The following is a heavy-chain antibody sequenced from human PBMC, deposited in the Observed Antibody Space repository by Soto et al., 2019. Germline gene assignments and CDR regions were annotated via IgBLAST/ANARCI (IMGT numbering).Heavy chain of an antibody. J-gene: IGHJ6*03. D-gene: IGHD3-10*01. CDR3: ARDYYGSGSPWDYYYMDV. CDR2: TYYRSKWYN. V-gene: IGHV6-1*01. CDR1: GDSVSSNSAA. Sequence: SQTLSLTCAISGDSVSSNSAAWNWIRQSPSRGLEWLGRTYYRSKWYNDYAVSVKSRITINPDTSKNQFSLQLNSVTPEDTAVYYCARDYYGSGSPWDYYYMDVWGKGTTVTVSS.